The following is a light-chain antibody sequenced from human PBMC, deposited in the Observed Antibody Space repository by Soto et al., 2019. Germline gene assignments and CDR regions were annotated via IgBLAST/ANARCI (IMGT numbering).Light chain of an antibody. CDR3: QTWGSGIVV. J-gene: IGLJ2*01. Sequence: LVLTQSPSASASLGASVKLTCTLSSGHSNYAIAWHQQQSEKGPRYLMKLNSDGSHSKGDGIPDRFSGSSSGAERYLTMSSLQSEDEADYYCQTWGSGIVVFGGGTKLTVL. CDR1: SGHSNYA. CDR2: LNSDGSH. V-gene: IGLV4-69*01.